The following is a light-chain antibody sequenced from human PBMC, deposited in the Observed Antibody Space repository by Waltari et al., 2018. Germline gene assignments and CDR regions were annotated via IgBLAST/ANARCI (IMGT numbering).Light chain of an antibody. CDR1: SVGSKS. Sequence: SYVLTQPPSVSVAPGQTARITCGGNSVGSKSVHWYQRKPGQAPVVVVYDDTERPSGIPDRFSGSNSENTATLTINSVEAGDEADYFCQVWADSSDFVFGSGTKVT. CDR2: DDT. V-gene: IGLV3-21*02. J-gene: IGLJ1*01. CDR3: QVWADSSDFV.